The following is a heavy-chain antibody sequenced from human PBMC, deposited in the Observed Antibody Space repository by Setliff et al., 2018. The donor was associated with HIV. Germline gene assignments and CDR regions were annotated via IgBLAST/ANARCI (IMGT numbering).Heavy chain of an antibody. CDR2: VRHDGDVQ. Sequence: LRLSCAASGFTLSSYHIRWVRQAPGKGLEWVAFVRHDGDVQIYADSVKGRFTASRDNPKNTVSLQLNSLRIEDTAVYYCARDFSWATDSWGQGTLVTVSS. J-gene: IGHJ5*01. CDR3: ARDFSWATDS. D-gene: IGHD2-15*01. CDR1: GFTLSSYH. V-gene: IGHV3-30*02.